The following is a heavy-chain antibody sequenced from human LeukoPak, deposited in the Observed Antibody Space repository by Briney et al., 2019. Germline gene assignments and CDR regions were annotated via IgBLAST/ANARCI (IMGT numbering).Heavy chain of an antibody. D-gene: IGHD3-10*01. CDR1: GASISSSNW. J-gene: IGHJ5*02. CDR2: IYPSGST. Sequence: PSGTLSLTCAVSGASISSSNWWSWVRQSPGKGLEWIGEIYPSGSTKYNPSLKSRVTMSVDKSKNQFSLKLSSVTAADTAVYYCARGNTVRGVIIVMARVNWFDPWDQGTLVTVSS. V-gene: IGHV4-4*02. CDR3: ARGNTVRGVIIVMARVNWFDP.